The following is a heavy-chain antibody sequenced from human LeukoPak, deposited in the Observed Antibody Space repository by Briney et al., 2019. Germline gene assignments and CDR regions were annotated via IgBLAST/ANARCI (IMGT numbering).Heavy chain of an antibody. CDR1: GFTFSRYG. CDR3: ARNLEGVDY. Sequence: GRSLRPSCAASGFTFSRYGMHWVRQAPGKGLEWLAIILSDGRNEYYADSVRGRFTISRDDSKNTLYLQMNSLRAEDTAVYYCARNLEGVDYWGQGTLVTVSS. V-gene: IGHV3-33*01. CDR2: ILSDGRNE. J-gene: IGHJ4*02. D-gene: IGHD3-3*01.